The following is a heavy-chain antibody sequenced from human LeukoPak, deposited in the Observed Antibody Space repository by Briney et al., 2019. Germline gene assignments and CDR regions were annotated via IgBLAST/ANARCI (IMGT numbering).Heavy chain of an antibody. V-gene: IGHV4-31*03. D-gene: IGHD1-26*01. CDR2: IYYSGTT. CDR1: SGSISSADYY. CDR3: AGGPDRAKVGY. Sequence: PSETLSLTCTVSSGSISSADYYWNWVRQHPGKGLEWIGYIYYSGTTFYNPSLKSRISISLDTSKNQFSLRLSSVTAAGTAVYYCAGGPDRAKVGYWGQGALVTVSS. J-gene: IGHJ4*02.